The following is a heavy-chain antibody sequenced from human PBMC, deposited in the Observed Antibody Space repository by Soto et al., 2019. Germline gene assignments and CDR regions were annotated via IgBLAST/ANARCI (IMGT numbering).Heavy chain of an antibody. CDR2: INPSGGST. V-gene: IGHV1-46*04. CDR1: GYTFTSYY. D-gene: IGHD2-21*01. CDR3: ARDLVGRVAKVVNWFDP. J-gene: IGHJ5*02. Sequence: QVQLVQSGAEVKKPGAAVKVSCKASGYTFTSYYMHWVRQAPGPGLEWLGIINPSGGSTSYAQKLQGRVTMTRDTSTSTVYRELSSLRAEDTAVYYGARDLVGRVAKVVNWFDPWGQGTLVTVSS.